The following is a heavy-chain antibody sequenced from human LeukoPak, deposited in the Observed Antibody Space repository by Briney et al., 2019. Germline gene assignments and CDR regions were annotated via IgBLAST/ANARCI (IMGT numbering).Heavy chain of an antibody. J-gene: IGHJ5*02. CDR3: ARLYCSTTTCYNFWFDH. D-gene: IGHD2-2*02. CDR2: ISPYNGNT. CDR1: GYSFPRYG. Sequence: SSVTVSCKASGYSFPRYGISWVRQAPAQGPEWMGWISPYNGNTNLAQKLQGRVTMTTHTSTSTAHLELRSMRSDDAAVYYCARLYCSTTTCYNFWFDHWGQGTLVTVSS. V-gene: IGHV1-18*01.